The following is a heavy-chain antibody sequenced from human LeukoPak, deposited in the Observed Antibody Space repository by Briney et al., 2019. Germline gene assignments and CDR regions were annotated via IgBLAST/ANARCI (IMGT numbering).Heavy chain of an antibody. D-gene: IGHD5-18*01. CDR3: ARASGDIVETATMGSY. V-gene: IGHV3-21*01. CDR2: ISSSSSSI. Sequence: GGSLRLSCAASGFTFNSCSMNWVRQAPGKGLEWVSSISSSSSSIYYADSVKGRFTISRDNAKNSLYLQMNSLRAEDTAVYYCARASGDIVETATMGSYWGQGTLVTVSS. CDR1: GFTFNSCS. J-gene: IGHJ4*02.